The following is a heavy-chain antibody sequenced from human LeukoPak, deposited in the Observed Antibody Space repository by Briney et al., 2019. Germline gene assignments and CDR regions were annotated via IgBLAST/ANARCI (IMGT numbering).Heavy chain of an antibody. CDR1: GGSISGSSYY. J-gene: IGHJ6*02. V-gene: IGHV4-39*01. Sequence: SETLSLTCTVSGGSISGSSYYWGWIRQPPGKGLEWIGSIYYSGSTYYNPSLKSRVTISVDTSKNQFSLKLSSVTAADTAVYYCARGPPGYSSSWYSGGFYYYYGMDVWGQGTTVTVSS. D-gene: IGHD6-13*01. CDR3: ARGPPGYSSSWYSGGFYYYYGMDV. CDR2: IYYSGST.